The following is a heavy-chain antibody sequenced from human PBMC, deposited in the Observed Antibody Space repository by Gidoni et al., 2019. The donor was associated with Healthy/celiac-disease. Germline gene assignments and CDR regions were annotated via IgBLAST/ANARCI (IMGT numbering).Heavy chain of an antibody. Sequence: EVQLVESGGGLVKPGGSLRLSCAASGFTFSSYSMHWVRQAPGKGLEWVASIRSSSSYIYDADSVKGRFTISRYNAKNSLFLQMNSLRAEDTAVYYCAHLGYCSSTSCYAAYYYGMDVWGQGTTVTVSS. CDR2: IRSSSSYI. J-gene: IGHJ6*02. CDR3: AHLGYCSSTSCYAAYYYGMDV. CDR1: GFTFSSYS. V-gene: IGHV3-21*01. D-gene: IGHD2-2*01.